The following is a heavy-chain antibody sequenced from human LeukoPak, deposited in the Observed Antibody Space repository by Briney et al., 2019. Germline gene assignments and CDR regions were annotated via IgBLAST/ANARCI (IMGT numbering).Heavy chain of an antibody. Sequence: GESLKISCKGSGYSFTCYWIGWVRQMPGKGLEWMGIIYPGDSDTRYSPSFQGQVTISADKSISTAYLQWSSLKASDTAMYYCARHRIETYDYGDYSHFDYWGQGTLVTVSS. CDR3: ARHRIETYDYGDYSHFDY. V-gene: IGHV5-51*01. CDR2: IYPGDSDT. D-gene: IGHD4-17*01. J-gene: IGHJ4*02. CDR1: GYSFTCYW.